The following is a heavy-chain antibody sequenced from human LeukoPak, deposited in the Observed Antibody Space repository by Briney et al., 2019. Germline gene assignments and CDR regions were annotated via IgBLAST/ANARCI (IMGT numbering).Heavy chain of an antibody. J-gene: IGHJ4*02. CDR2: IRSKAFGGTP. D-gene: IGHD4-17*01. Sequence: PGGSLTLSCSASGFTFDDYAVSWFRQAPGKGLEWVGFIRSKAFGGTPEYAASVRGRFTISRDDSKSIAYLQMKSLKTEGTAVYYCTRNTVTVHFDYWSQGTLVTVSS. CDR3: TRNTVTVHFDY. CDR1: GFTFDDYA. V-gene: IGHV3-49*03.